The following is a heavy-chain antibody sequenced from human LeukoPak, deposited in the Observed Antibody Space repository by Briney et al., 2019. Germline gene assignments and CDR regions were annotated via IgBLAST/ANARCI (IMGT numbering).Heavy chain of an antibody. CDR2: ISAYNGNT. CDR3: AKTNDSDFWSGYYGGMFDY. D-gene: IGHD3-3*01. J-gene: IGHJ4*02. Sequence: ASVKVSCKASGYTFTSYGISWVRQAPGQGLEWMGWISAYNGNTNYAQKLQGRVTMTTDTSTSTAYMELRSLRSDDTAVYYCAKTNDSDFWSGYYGGMFDYWGQGTLVTVSS. CDR1: GYTFTSYG. V-gene: IGHV1-18*01.